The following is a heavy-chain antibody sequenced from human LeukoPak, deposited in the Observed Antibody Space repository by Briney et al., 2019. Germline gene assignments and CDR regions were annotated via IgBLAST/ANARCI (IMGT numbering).Heavy chain of an antibody. CDR2: MNPNSGNT. CDR1: GYTFTSYD. D-gene: IGHD3-10*01. Sequence: GASVKVSCKASGYTFTSYDINWVRQATGQGLEWMGWMNPNSGNTGYAQKFQGRVTMPRNTSISTAYMELSSLRSEDTAVYYCARGPSITMVRGPIPDYWGQGTLVTVSS. V-gene: IGHV1-8*01. J-gene: IGHJ4*02. CDR3: ARGPSITMVRGPIPDY.